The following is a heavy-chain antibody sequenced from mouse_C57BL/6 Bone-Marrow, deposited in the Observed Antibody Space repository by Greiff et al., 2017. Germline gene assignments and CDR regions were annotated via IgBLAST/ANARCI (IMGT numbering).Heavy chain of an antibody. D-gene: IGHD2-3*01. J-gene: IGHJ2*01. CDR3: ARLWLLRGY. V-gene: IGHV1-64*01. Sequence: VKLKQPGAELVKPGASVKLSCKASGYTFTSYWMHWVKQRPGQGLEWIGMIHPNSGSTNYNEKFKSKATLTVDKSSSTAYMQLSSLTSEDSAVYYCARLWLLRGYWGQGTTLTVSS. CDR2: IHPNSGST. CDR1: GYTFTSYW.